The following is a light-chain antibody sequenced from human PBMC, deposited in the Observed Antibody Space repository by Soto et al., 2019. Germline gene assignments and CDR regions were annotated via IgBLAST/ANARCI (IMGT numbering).Light chain of an antibody. CDR2: GAS. V-gene: IGKV3-20*01. J-gene: IGKJ1*01. Sequence: EIVLTQSSGTLSLSPGERATLSCRASQSVSSSYLAWYQQKPGQAPRLLIYGASSRATGIPDRFSGSGSGRDFTLTIRRLEPEDFAVYYCQQYGSSPGTFGQGTKVEIK. CDR1: QSVSSSY. CDR3: QQYGSSPGT.